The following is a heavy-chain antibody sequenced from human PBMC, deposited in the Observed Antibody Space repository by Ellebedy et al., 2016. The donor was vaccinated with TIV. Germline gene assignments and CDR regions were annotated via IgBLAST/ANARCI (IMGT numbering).Heavy chain of an antibody. CDR1: GDSISSSSYY. J-gene: IGHJ4*02. D-gene: IGHD2-21*02. Sequence: SETLSLTCSVSGDSISSSSYYWAWIRQPPGKGLEWIGSIYFSGSTFYNPSLRSRVTISVDTSKKQLSLRLSSLTAADTAVYYCARESDSQFYFDYWGQGSLVTVSS. CDR2: IYFSGST. V-gene: IGHV4-39*02. CDR3: ARESDSQFYFDY.